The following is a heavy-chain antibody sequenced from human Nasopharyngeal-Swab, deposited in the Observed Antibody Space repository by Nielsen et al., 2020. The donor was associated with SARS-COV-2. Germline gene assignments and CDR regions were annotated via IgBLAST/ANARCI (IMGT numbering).Heavy chain of an antibody. CDR3: ATGPPYSDVRSGNWFDP. D-gene: IGHD3-10*01. Sequence: ASVKVSCKASGYTFTSYGISWVRQAPGQGLEWMGWISAYNGNTNYAQKLQGRVTMTTDTSTSTAYMELRSLRSEDTAVYYCATGPPYSDVRSGNWFDPWGQGTLVTVSS. J-gene: IGHJ5*02. CDR1: GYTFTSYG. V-gene: IGHV1-18*04. CDR2: ISAYNGNT.